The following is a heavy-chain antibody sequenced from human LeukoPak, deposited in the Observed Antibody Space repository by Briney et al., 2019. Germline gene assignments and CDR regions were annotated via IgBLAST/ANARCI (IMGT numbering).Heavy chain of an antibody. J-gene: IGHJ4*02. CDR2: INPKSGGT. V-gene: IGHV1-2*02. Sequence: ASVKVSCKASGYTFTGNYMHWVRQAPGQGLEWMGWINPKSGGTNYAQKFQGRVTMTRDTSISTAYMELRRLRSDDTAVYYCAREALDGGPLLDYWGQGTLVTVSS. CDR3: AREALDGGPLLDY. CDR1: GYTFTGNY. D-gene: IGHD2-15*01.